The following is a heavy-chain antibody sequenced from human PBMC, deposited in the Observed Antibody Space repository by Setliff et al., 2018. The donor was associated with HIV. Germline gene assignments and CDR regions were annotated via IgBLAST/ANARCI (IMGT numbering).Heavy chain of an antibody. V-gene: IGHV4-34*01. J-gene: IGHJ4*02. D-gene: IGHD3-22*01. Sequence: SETLSLTCAVSNYSINSGYYWSWIRQPPGKGLEWIGKINHSGSTNYNPSLKSRVTISVDTSKNQFSLKLSSVTAADTAVYYCARVGYYDSSFDYWGQGTLVTVSS. CDR2: INHSGST. CDR1: NYSINSGYY. CDR3: ARVGYYDSSFDY.